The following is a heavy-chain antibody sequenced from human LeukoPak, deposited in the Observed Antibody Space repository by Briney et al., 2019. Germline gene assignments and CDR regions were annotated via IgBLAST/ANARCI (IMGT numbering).Heavy chain of an antibody. CDR2: IKQDGSEK. CDR3: ARDPNYDYVWGSNRLYYFDY. CDR1: GFTFSSYW. D-gene: IGHD3-16*02. V-gene: IGHV3-7*01. J-gene: IGHJ4*02. Sequence: GGSLRLSCAASGFTFSSYWMSWVRQAPGKGLEWVANIKQDGSEKYYVDSVKGRFTISRDNAKNSLYLQMNSLRAEDTAVYYCARDPNYDYVWGSNRLYYFDYWGQGTQVTVSS.